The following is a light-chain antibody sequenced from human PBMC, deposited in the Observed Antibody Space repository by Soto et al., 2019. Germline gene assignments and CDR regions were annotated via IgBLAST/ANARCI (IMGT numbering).Light chain of an antibody. V-gene: IGKV3-20*01. CDR2: GTS. Sequence: EIVLTQSPGTLSLSPGESATLSCRASQTVGSDYSAWYQQRPGQAPRLLIYGTSSRATGIPDRFSGSGSGTDFTLTISRLEPEDFAVYYCQQYRTSTQTFGQGTKVDIK. CDR3: QQYRTSTQT. CDR1: QTVGSDY. J-gene: IGKJ1*01.